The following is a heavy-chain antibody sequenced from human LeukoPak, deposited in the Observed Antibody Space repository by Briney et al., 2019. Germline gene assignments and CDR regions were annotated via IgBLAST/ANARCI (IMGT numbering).Heavy chain of an antibody. J-gene: IGHJ6*03. V-gene: IGHV3-23*01. CDR1: QFTFSRFA. CDR2: LSGSGTAT. CDR3: AKHLGSHYFLFYYMDV. D-gene: IGHD3-10*01. Sequence: PGGSLRLSCAASQFTFSRFAMNWIRQAPGTGLEWVSTLSGSGTATYYADSVKGRFTTSRDNSKDTLYLQMDNLRADDTAVYYCAKHLGSHYFLFYYMDVWGTGTSVIVSS.